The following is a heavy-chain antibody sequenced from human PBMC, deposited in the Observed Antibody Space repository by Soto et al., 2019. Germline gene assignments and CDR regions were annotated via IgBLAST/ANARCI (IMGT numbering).Heavy chain of an antibody. CDR1: GFTFSSYG. CDR2: IWYDGSNK. J-gene: IGHJ4*02. Sequence: GGSLRLSCAASGFTFSSYGMHWVRQAPGKGLEWVAVIWYDGSNKYYADSVKGRFTISRDNSKNTLYLQMNSLRAEDPAVYYCAREPYPHCSSTSCYSIGYWGQGTLVTVSS. D-gene: IGHD2-2*02. CDR3: AREPYPHCSSTSCYSIGY. V-gene: IGHV3-33*08.